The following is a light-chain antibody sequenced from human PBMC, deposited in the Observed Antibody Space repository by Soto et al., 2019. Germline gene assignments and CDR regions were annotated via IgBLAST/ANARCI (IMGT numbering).Light chain of an antibody. CDR3: QQAYSFPLT. J-gene: IGKJ4*01. CDR1: QDIHTW. CDR2: AAS. V-gene: IGKV1-12*01. Sequence: DIQMTQSPSSVSASVGDRVTITCRASQDIHTWFSWYQQKPGRAPKVVIYAASSLQSGVPSRFSGSRSGTYFTLTISSLQPEDFATYYCQQAYSFPLTLGGGTRVEIK.